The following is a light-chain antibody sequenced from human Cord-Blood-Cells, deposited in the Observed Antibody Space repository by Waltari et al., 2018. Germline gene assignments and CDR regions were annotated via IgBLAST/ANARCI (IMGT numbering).Light chain of an antibody. J-gene: IGLJ2*01. CDR1: SSDVGSYNL. V-gene: IGLV2-23*03. CDR3: CAQAGSSTFVV. Sequence: QSALTQPASVSGSPGQSITISCTGTSSDVGSYNLFSWYQQHPGKAPKLMIYEGSKRPSGVPNRFSASKSGNTASLTVSGVQAEDEAAYYCCAQAGSSTFVVFGGGTKLTVL. CDR2: EGS.